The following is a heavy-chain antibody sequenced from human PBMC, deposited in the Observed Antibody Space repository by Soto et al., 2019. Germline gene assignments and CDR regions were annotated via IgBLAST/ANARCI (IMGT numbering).Heavy chain of an antibody. CDR3: ARAPSWNYDF. CDR2: IYPDGST. V-gene: IGHV4-59*01. Sequence: ETLSLTCTVEGGSCNGYCWTWIRQPPGKGLEWIGYIYPDGSTNYNPSLRSRVTISVDRSKNQFSLNLRSVTAADTAVYYCARAPSWNYDFWGQGSLVTVSS. J-gene: IGHJ4*02. D-gene: IGHD1-7*01. CDR1: GGSCNGYC.